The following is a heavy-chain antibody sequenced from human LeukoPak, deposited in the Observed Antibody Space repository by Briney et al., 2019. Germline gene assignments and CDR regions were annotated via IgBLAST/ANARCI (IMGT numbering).Heavy chain of an antibody. Sequence: SETPSLTCTVSGGSISSGGYYWSWIRQHPGKGLEWIGYIYYSGSTYYNPSLKSRVTISVDTSKNQFSLKLSSVTAADTAVYYCARDYCSGGSCYRDAFDIWGQGTMVTVSS. CDR3: ARDYCSGGSCYRDAFDI. CDR1: GGSISSGGYY. D-gene: IGHD2-15*01. V-gene: IGHV4-31*03. CDR2: IYYSGST. J-gene: IGHJ3*02.